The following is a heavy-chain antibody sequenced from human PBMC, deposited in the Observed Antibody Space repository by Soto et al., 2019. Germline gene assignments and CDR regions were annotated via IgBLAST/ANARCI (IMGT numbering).Heavy chain of an antibody. V-gene: IGHV1-3*01. CDR2: INAGNGNT. CDR1: GYTFTSYA. D-gene: IGHD6-6*01. J-gene: IGHJ5*02. CDR3: ARAEEARTSSTNWFDP. Sequence: QVQLVQSGAEVKKPGASVKVSCKASGYTFTSYAMHWVRQAPGQRLEWMGWINAGNGNTKYSQKFQGRVTITRDTTASTAYMELSSLRSEDTAVYYCARAEEARTSSTNWFDPWGQGTLVTVSS.